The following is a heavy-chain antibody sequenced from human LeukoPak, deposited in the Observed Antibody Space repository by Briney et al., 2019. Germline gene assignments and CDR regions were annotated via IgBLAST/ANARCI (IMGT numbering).Heavy chain of an antibody. D-gene: IGHD6-6*01. Sequence: SETLSLTCTVSGGSISSYYWSWIRQPAGKGLEWIGRIYTCGSTNYNPSLKSRVTMSVDTSKNQFSLKLSSVTAADTAVYYCARGNEVLHQVVHLSPVTFDYWGQGAPVTVSS. CDR2: IYTCGST. CDR1: GGSISSYY. V-gene: IGHV4-4*07. CDR3: ARGNEVLHQVVHLSPVTFDY. J-gene: IGHJ4*02.